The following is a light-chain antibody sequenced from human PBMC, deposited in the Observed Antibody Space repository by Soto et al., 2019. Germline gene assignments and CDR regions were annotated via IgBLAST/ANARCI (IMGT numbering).Light chain of an antibody. CDR1: SSDVGGYNY. J-gene: IGLJ2*01. Sequence: QSALTQPASVSGSPGQSITISCTGTSSDVGGYNYVSWYQQHPGKAPKLMIYEVSNRPSGVSNRFSGSKSGNTASLTISGIQAEDEADYYCSSYTSSSLVFGGGTKLTVL. CDR2: EVS. CDR3: SSYTSSSLV. V-gene: IGLV2-14*01.